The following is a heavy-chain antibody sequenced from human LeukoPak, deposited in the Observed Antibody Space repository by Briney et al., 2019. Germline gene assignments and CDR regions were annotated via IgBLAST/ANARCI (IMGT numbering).Heavy chain of an antibody. D-gene: IGHD3-3*01. CDR1: GGSFSSSSYY. V-gene: IGHV4-39*01. Sequence: SETLSLTCTVSGGSFSSSSYYWGWIRQSPGKGLEWIGSIYYSGSTYYNPSLKSRVTISVDTSKNQFSLKLSSVTAADTAVYYCATGGITIFGVVIRPFDYWGQGTLVTVSS. CDR2: IYYSGST. CDR3: ATGGITIFGVVIRPFDY. J-gene: IGHJ4*02.